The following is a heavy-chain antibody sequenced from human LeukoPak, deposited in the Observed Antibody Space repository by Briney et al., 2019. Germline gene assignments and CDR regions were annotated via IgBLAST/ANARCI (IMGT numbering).Heavy chain of an antibody. CDR3: AKPPVLRFLEWFTYVDY. D-gene: IGHD3-3*01. CDR1: GFTFSSYA. CDR2: ISGSGGST. J-gene: IGHJ4*02. Sequence: GGSLRLSCAASGFTFSSYAMSWVRQAPGRGLEWVSAISGSGGSTYYADSVKGRFTISRDNSKNTLYLQMNSLRAEDTAVYYCAKPPVLRFLEWFTYVDYWGQGTLVTVSS. V-gene: IGHV3-23*01.